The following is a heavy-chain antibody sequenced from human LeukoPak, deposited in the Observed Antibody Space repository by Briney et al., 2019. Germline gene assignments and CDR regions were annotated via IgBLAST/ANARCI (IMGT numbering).Heavy chain of an antibody. CDR2: TYYRSKWYY. CDR3: ARDPVGGSTIFDY. V-gene: IGHV6-1*01. J-gene: IGHJ4*02. Sequence: SQTLSLTCAISGDSVSSNSDAWHWIRQSPSRGLEWLGRTYYRSKWYYDYAVAVKSRISINPDTSKNQFSLQLSSVTPEDTAVYYCARDPVGGSTIFDYWGQGTLVTVSS. CDR1: GDSVSSNSDA. D-gene: IGHD1-26*01.